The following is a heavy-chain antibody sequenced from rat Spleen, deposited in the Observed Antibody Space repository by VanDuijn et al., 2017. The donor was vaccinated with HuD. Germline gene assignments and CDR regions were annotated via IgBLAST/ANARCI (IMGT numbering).Heavy chain of an antibody. D-gene: IGHD3-2*01. V-gene: IGHV5-29*01. J-gene: IGHJ3*01. Sequence: EVQLVETGGGLVQPGRSLRLSCAASGFTFSSSGMHWIRQAPTKGLEWVASISYDGGSTYYRDSVKGRFTISRDNAKSTLYLQMNSLRSEDTATYFCARPLALNWFAYWGQGTLVTVSS. CDR2: ISYDGGST. CDR3: ARPLALNWFAY. CDR1: GFTFSSSG.